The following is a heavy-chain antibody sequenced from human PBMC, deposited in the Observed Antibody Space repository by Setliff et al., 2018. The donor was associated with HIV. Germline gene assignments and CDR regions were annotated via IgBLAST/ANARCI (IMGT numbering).Heavy chain of an antibody. CDR1: GFTFSSYG. CDR3: ARSARWELGDAFDI. Sequence: PGGSLRLSCAASGFTFSSYGMHWVRQAPGKGLEWVALIWYDGRNKYYVDSVKGRFTISRDNSKNTLYLQMNSLRAEDTAVYYCARSARWELGDAFDIWGQGTMVTVSS. J-gene: IGHJ3*02. D-gene: IGHD1-26*01. CDR2: IWYDGRNK. V-gene: IGHV3-33*08.